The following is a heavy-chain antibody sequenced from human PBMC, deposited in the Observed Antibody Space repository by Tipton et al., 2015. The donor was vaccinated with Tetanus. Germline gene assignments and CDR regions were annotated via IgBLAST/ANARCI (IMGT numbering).Heavy chain of an antibody. CDR2: ISPNSGGT. Sequence: VQLVQSGAEVKRPGASLKVSCKASGYTFTDYFIHWVRRAPGQGLQWLGWISPNSGGTEFAQIFQGRVIMTTDTSMTTAYLELTGLTSDDTAIYYYTRGQMQFSGSYNDYWGQGTLITVSS. D-gene: IGHD1-26*01. CDR3: TRGQMQFSGSYNDY. J-gene: IGHJ4*02. CDR1: GYTFTDYF. V-gene: IGHV1-2*02.